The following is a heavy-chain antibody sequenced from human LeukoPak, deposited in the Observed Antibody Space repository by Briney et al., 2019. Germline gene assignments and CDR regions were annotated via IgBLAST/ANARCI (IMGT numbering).Heavy chain of an antibody. CDR2: ISSSGSTI. Sequence: GGSLRLSCAASGFTFSSYEMNWVRQAPGKGLEWVSYISSSGSTIYYADSVKGRFTISRDNAKNSLYLQMNSLRAEDTAVYYCARGRVVVTAFFDYWGQGTLVTVSS. CDR1: GFTFSSYE. J-gene: IGHJ4*02. CDR3: ARGRVVVTAFFDY. V-gene: IGHV3-48*03. D-gene: IGHD2-21*02.